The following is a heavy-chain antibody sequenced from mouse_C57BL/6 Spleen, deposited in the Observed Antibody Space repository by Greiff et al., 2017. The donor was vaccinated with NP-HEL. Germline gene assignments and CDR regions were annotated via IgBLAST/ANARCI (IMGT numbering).Heavy chain of an antibody. Sequence: QVQLQQPGAELVKPGASVKMSCKASGYTFTSYWITWVKQRPGQGLEWIGDIYPGSGCTNYNEKFKSKATLTVDTSSSTAYMQLSSLTSEDSAVYYCARRAYYSNSDAIDYWGQGTSVTVSS. CDR3: ARRAYYSNSDAIDY. V-gene: IGHV1-55*01. J-gene: IGHJ4*01. CDR2: IYPGSGCT. CDR1: GYTFTSYW. D-gene: IGHD2-5*01.